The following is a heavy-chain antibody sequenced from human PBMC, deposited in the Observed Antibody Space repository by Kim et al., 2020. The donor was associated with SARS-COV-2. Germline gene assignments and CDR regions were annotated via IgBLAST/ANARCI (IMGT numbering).Heavy chain of an antibody. Sequence: GGSLRLSCAASGFTFSSYAMSWVRQAPGKGLEWVSAISGSGGTKYYADSVKGRFTISRDNSKNTLYLQMNSLRAEDTAVYYCAKDARGVYAFNWFDPWGQGTLVTVSS. D-gene: IGHD2-2*01. CDR1: GFTFSSYA. CDR2: ISGSGGTK. J-gene: IGHJ5*02. CDR3: AKDARGVYAFNWFDP. V-gene: IGHV3-23*01.